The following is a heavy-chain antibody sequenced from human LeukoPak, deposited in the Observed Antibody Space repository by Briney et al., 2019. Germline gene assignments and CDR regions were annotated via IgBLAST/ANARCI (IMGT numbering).Heavy chain of an antibody. J-gene: IGHJ6*03. CDR1: GFTFSSYE. CDR2: ISSSGSTI. CDR3: ARPYYYYYYMDV. V-gene: IGHV3-48*03. Sequence: GGSLRLSCAAYGFTFSSYELNWVRQAPGKGLEWVSYISSSGSTIYYADSVKGRFTISRDNAKNSLYLQMNSLRAEDTAVYYCARPYYYYYYMDVWGKGTTVTISS.